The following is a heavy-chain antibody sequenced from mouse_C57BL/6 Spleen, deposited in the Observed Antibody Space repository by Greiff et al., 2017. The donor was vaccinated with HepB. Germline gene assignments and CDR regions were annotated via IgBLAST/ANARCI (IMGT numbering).Heavy chain of an antibody. J-gene: IGHJ3*01. Sequence: EVHLVESGGGLVQPGGSMKLSCVASGFTFSNYWMNWVRQSPEKGLEWVAQIRLKSDNYATHYAESVKGRFTISRDDSKSSVYLQMNNLRAEDTGIYYCTGDSSGYVGFAYWGQGTLVTVSA. CDR2: IRLKSDNYAT. D-gene: IGHD3-2*02. V-gene: IGHV6-3*01. CDR1: GFTFSNYW. CDR3: TGDSSGYVGFAY.